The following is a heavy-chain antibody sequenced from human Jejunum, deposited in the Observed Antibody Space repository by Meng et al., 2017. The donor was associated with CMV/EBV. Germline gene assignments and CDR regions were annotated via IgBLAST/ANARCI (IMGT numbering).Heavy chain of an antibody. Sequence: QAQLQESGPGLVKPSATLSLTCTVSGGSISTYYWSWIRQPPGKGLEWIGNNYYSGSTNYNPSLASRVTISVDSSKNQFSLKLSSVTAADTAVYYCARHQNGGTYPLDYWGQGTLVTVSS. CDR1: GGSISTYY. CDR3: ARHQNGGTYPLDY. J-gene: IGHJ4*02. CDR2: NYYSGST. V-gene: IGHV4-59*08. D-gene: IGHD3-16*02.